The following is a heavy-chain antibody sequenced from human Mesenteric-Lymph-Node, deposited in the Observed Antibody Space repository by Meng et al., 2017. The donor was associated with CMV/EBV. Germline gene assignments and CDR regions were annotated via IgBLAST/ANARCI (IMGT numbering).Heavy chain of an antibody. J-gene: IGHJ5*02. CDR1: DYSISSGYY. CDR3: ARDVSKGWFDP. V-gene: IGHV4-38-2*02. Sequence: SETLSLTCSVFDYSISSGYYWGWIRQSPGKGLEWIASIYRTGNAFYNPSLKSRVSISMDMSKNQVSLKVNSVTAADTAIYYCARDVSKGWFDPWGQGAPVTVSS. CDR2: IYRTGNA.